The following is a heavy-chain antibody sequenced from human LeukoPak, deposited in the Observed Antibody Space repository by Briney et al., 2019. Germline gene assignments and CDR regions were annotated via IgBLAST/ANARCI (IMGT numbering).Heavy chain of an antibody. CDR2: VSYDGRNK. J-gene: IGHJ3*01. D-gene: IGHD3-10*01. CDR1: GFTFSSSG. Sequence: GGSLRLSCAASGFTFSSSGMHWVRQAPGKGLEWVAVVSYDGRNKYYADSVKGRFTISRDNSKNTLYMQMNSLRAEDTAVYYCARDGPAVPGQSRAFDVWGQGTMVTVSS. V-gene: IGHV3-30*03. CDR3: ARDGPAVPGQSRAFDV.